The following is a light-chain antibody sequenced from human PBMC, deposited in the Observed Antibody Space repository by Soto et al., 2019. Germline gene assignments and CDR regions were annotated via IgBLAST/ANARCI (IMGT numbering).Light chain of an antibody. V-gene: IGKV1-12*02. Sequence: DIQMTQSPSSVSASVGDRVTITCRASQVINNWLAWYQQKPGKAPNLLIYAASTLQSGVPSRFSGSGSGTDFTLTISSLQPEDFATDYCQQANSFPFTFGPGTKVDIK. CDR1: QVINNW. CDR3: QQANSFPFT. J-gene: IGKJ3*01. CDR2: AAS.